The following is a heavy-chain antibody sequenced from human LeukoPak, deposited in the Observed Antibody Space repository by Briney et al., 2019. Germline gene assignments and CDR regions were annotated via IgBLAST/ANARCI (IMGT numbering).Heavy chain of an antibody. Sequence: SETLSLTCAVYGGSFSGYYWSWIRQPPGKGLEWIGEINHSGSTNYNPSLKSRVTISVDTSKNQFSLKLSSVTAADTAVYYCARGRYSYGRRITYYYYYMDVWGKGTTVTVSS. CDR2: INHSGST. CDR3: ARGRYSYGRRITYYYYYMDV. V-gene: IGHV4-34*01. CDR1: GGSFSGYY. D-gene: IGHD5-18*01. J-gene: IGHJ6*03.